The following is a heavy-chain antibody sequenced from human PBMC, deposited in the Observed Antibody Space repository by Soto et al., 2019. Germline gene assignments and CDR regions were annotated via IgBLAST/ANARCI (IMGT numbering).Heavy chain of an antibody. V-gene: IGHV4-59*01. Sequence: SETLSLTCTVSGGSISSDYWSWIRQPPGKGLEWIGYIYYSGSTNYNPSLKSRVTISVDTSKNQFSLKLSSVTAADTAVYYCARAGFVALFFHYWGQGTLVTVSS. D-gene: IGHD3-10*01. J-gene: IGHJ4*02. CDR1: GGSISSDY. CDR3: ARAGFVALFFHY. CDR2: IYYSGST.